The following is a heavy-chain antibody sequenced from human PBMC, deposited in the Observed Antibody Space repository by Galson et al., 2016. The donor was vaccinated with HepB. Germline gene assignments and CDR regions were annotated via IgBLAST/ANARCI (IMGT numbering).Heavy chain of an antibody. CDR1: RFNFDNYA. CDR2: ITAVAGRT. D-gene: IGHD1-14*01. V-gene: IGHV3-23*01. J-gene: IGHJ4*02. Sequence: SLRLSCAASRFNFDNYAMSWVRQAPGKGLEWVASITAVAGRTYYADSVRGRFTISSDNAKSTVYLHMDGLRAEDTAVYFCGTLPNRNDFVLWGQGTQVTVSS. CDR3: GTLPNRNDFVL.